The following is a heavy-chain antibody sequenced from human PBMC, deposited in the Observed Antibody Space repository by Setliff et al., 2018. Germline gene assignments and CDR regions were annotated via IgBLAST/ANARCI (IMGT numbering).Heavy chain of an antibody. CDR3: ARMSGFQYIDV. CDR2: IYYSGST. V-gene: IGHV4-59*08. J-gene: IGHJ6*03. Sequence: SETLSLTCTVSGGSISSYYWSWIRQPPGKGLEWIGYIYYSGSTNYNPSLKSRVTISLDTSKNQFSLSLTSVTAEDTAVYYCARMSGFQYIDVWDKGTTVTVSS. CDR1: GGSISSYY. D-gene: IGHD3-3*01.